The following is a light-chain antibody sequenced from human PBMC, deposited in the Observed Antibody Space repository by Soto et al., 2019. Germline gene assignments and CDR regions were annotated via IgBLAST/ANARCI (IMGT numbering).Light chain of an antibody. CDR3: SSYTGSNIRYV. CDR2: EVS. V-gene: IGLV2-14*01. CDR1: SNDVGGYNY. J-gene: IGLJ1*01. Sequence: SVLTQPASVSGSPGQSITISCTGTSNDVGGYNYVSWYQHHPVKAPKLMIYEVSDRPSGVSNRCSGSKSGNTASLTMSGLQAEDEADYSCSSYTGSNIRYVFGTGTKVTVL.